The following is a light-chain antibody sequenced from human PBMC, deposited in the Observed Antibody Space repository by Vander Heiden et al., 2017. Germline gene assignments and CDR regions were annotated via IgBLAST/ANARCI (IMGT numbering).Light chain of an antibody. CDR2: DNN. CDR3: GTWDSSLSALV. V-gene: IGLV1-51*01. Sequence: QSVLTQPPAVSTAPGQKGTSSISGSSAKIGNKYVSWYQQLPGTAPKLLIYDNNKRPSGIPDRFSGSKSGTSATLGITGLQSGDEAGYYCGTWDSSLSALVFGGGTKLTVL. J-gene: IGLJ3*02. CDR1: SAKIGNKY.